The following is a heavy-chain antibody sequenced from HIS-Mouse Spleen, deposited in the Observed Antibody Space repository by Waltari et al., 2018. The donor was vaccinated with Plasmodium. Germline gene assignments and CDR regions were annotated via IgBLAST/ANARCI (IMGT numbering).Heavy chain of an antibody. V-gene: IGHV4-39*07. CDR3: ARDRSRGFDAFDI. J-gene: IGHJ3*02. Sequence: QLQLQESGPGLVKPSETLSLTCTVSGGSSSSSSYYWGWIRQPPGKGLEWIGSIYYSGSTYYNPSLKSRVTISVDTSKNQFSLKLSSVTAADTAVYYCARDRSRGFDAFDIWGQGTMVTVSS. CDR1: GGSSSSSSYY. CDR2: IYYSGST. D-gene: IGHD3-10*01.